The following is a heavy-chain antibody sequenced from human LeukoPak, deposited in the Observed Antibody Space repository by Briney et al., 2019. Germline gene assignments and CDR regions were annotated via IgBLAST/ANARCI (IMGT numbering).Heavy chain of an antibody. CDR3: ARDQQSAVAGPYFDY. CDR2: IYHSGST. CDR1: GGSISSSNW. J-gene: IGHJ4*02. V-gene: IGHV4-4*02. D-gene: IGHD6-19*01. Sequence: SGTLSLTCAVSGGSISSSNWWSWVRQPPGKGLEWIGEIYHSGSTNYNPSLKSRVTISVDKSKNQFSLKLSSVTAADTAVYYCARDQQSAVAGPYFDYWGQGTLVTVSS.